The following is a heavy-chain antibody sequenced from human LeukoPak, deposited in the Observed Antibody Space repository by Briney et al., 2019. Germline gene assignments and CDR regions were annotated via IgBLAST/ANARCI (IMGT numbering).Heavy chain of an antibody. CDR3: AKDFWKVYGSGKGAFDI. V-gene: IGHV3-23*01. D-gene: IGHD3-10*01. CDR1: EFTFSSYA. Sequence: PGGSLRLSCAASEFTFSSYAMSWVRQAPGKGLEWVSAISGSGGSTYYADSVKGRFTISRDNSKNTLYLQMNSLRAEDTAVYYCAKDFWKVYGSGKGAFDIWGQGTMVTVSS. J-gene: IGHJ3*02. CDR2: ISGSGGST.